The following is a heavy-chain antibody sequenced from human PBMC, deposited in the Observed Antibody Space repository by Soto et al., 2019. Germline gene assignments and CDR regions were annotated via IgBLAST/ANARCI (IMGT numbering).Heavy chain of an antibody. Sequence: SQTRSLTCAISGDSVSSNSSAWNWIRQSPSRGLEWLGRTYYRSKWYNDYAVSVKSRITINPDTSKNQFSLQLNSVTPEDTAVYYCARDRYSSGWYGICAFDIWGQGTMVTVSS. CDR2: TYYRSKWYN. CDR3: ARDRYSSGWYGICAFDI. V-gene: IGHV6-1*01. D-gene: IGHD6-19*01. CDR1: GDSVSSNSSA. J-gene: IGHJ3*02.